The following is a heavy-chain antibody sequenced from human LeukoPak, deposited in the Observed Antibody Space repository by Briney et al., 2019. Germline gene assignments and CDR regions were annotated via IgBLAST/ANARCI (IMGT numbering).Heavy chain of an antibody. CDR1: GFTFSSYA. J-gene: IGHJ4*02. Sequence: QPGGSLRLSCGASGFTFSSYAMTWIRQAPGKGLEWVSTISGSGGNTFYADSVKGRFSISRDNSKSTLFLQVNSLRAEDTAVYYCAKDQFLAVVGTIGYFDYWGQGTPVTVSS. V-gene: IGHV3-23*01. CDR2: ISGSGGNT. D-gene: IGHD6-19*01. CDR3: AKDQFLAVVGTIGYFDY.